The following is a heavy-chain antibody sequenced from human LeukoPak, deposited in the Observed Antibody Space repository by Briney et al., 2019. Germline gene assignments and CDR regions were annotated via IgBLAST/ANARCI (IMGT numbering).Heavy chain of an antibody. D-gene: IGHD1-1*01. V-gene: IGHV3-11*01. J-gene: IGHJ6*02. CDR3: AREERHYYYGMDV. Sequence: GGSLRLSCAASGFTFSDYYMSWIRQAPGKGLEWVSYISSSGSTIYYADSVKGRFTISRDNAKNSLYLRMNSLRAEDTAVYYCAREERHYYYGMDVWGQGTTVTVSS. CDR2: ISSSGSTI. CDR1: GFTFSDYY.